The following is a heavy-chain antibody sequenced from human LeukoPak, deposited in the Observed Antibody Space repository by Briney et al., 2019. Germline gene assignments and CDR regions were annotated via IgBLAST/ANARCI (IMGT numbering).Heavy chain of an antibody. CDR3: GRVRTGNTGSPEYFED. V-gene: IGHV4-59*01. CDR2: LFYSGNT. J-gene: IGHJ1*01. D-gene: IGHD5-12*01. CDR1: GGSINSYY. Sequence: PSETLSLTCSVSGGSINSYYWNWIRQPPGKGLESIGYLFYSGNTNSNPSLKSRVTILADTSKNQFSLRLNSVTAADTAVYFCGRVRTGNTGSPEYFEDWGQGTLVTVSS.